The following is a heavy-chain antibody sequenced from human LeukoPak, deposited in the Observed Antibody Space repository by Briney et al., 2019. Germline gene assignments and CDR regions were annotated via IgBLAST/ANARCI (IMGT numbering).Heavy chain of an antibody. CDR1: GFIFSNYW. CDR2: IKPDGSEK. Sequence: GGSLRLPCAASGFIFSNYWLTWVRQAPGKGLEWVANIKPDGSEKNYVDSVKGRFTISRDNAKNSLYLQMSSLRAEDTAVYYCAGPPQAGPFDYWGQGTLVTVSS. CDR3: AGPPQAGPFDY. V-gene: IGHV3-7*01. D-gene: IGHD6-19*01. J-gene: IGHJ4*02.